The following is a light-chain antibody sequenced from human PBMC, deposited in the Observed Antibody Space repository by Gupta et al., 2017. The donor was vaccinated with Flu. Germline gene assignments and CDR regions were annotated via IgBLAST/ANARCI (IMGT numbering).Light chain of an antibody. CDR1: QSVLYSSNNKNY. CDR2: WAS. Sequence: NCKSSQSVLYSSNNKNYLTWYQQKPGQPAKLLIYWASTRESGVPDRFSGSGSGTDFTLTISSLQAEDVAVYYCQQYYTTPFTFGPGTKVHIK. V-gene: IGKV4-1*01. CDR3: QQYYTTPFT. J-gene: IGKJ3*01.